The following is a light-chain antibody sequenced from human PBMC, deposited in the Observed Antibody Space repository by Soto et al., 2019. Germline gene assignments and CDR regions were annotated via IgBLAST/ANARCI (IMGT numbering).Light chain of an antibody. CDR3: QQYARSPVT. CDR1: QSVSSSY. J-gene: IGKJ1*01. CDR2: GAS. Sequence: EIVLTQSPGTLSLSPGERATLSCRASQSVSSSYLAWYQQKPGQAPRLLIYGASSRATGIPDRFSGSRSGTDFTLTISRLEPEDFAVYYCQQYARSPVTFGQGTKVEIK. V-gene: IGKV3-20*01.